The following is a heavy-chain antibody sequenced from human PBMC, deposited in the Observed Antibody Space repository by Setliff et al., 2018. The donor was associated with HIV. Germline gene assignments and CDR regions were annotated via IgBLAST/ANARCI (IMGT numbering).Heavy chain of an antibody. J-gene: IGHJ6*03. CDR2: ISPSGSTL. Sequence: LRLSCAASGFEFSDYYMSWIRQAPGKGLEWVSYISPSGSTLYYADSVKGRFTISRDNAKNSLHLQMNSLSAEDTAVYYCASWPSSYWSYSCYYIDVWGKGTTVTVSS. CDR1: GFEFSDYY. D-gene: IGHD6-13*01. V-gene: IGHV3-11*01. CDR3: ASWPSSYWSYSCYYIDV.